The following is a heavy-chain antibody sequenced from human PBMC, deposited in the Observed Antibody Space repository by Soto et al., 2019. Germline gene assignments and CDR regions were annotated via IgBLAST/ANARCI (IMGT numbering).Heavy chain of an antibody. J-gene: IGHJ4*02. D-gene: IGHD2-21*02. CDR1: GFTFSDAW. V-gene: IGHV3-15*01. CDR3: TALYCGGDCYSGWTDY. CDR2: IKSKTDGGTT. Sequence: GGSLRLSCAASGFTFSDAWMSWVRQAPGKGLEWVGRIKSKTDGGTTDDAAPVKGRFTISRDDSKNTLYLQMNSLKTEDTAVYYCTALYCGGDCYSGWTDYWGQGTLVTVSS.